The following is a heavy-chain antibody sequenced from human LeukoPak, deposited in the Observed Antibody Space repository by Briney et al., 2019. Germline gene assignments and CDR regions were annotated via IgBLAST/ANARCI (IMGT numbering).Heavy chain of an antibody. J-gene: IGHJ4*02. V-gene: IGHV3-23*01. CDR1: GFTFSSYA. CDR3: AKWKYSNSGIDDY. CDR2: ISGSGDNT. Sequence: GGSLRLSCAASGFTFSSYAISWVRQVPGKGLEWVSVISGSGDNTYYADSVKGRFTISRDNSKNMLYLQMNSLRAEDTAVYYCAKWKYSNSGIDDYWGQGTLVTVSS. D-gene: IGHD6-6*01.